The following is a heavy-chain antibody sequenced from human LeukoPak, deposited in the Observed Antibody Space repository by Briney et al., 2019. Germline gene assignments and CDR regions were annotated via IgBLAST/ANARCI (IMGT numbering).Heavy chain of an antibody. CDR2: IYYSGST. D-gene: IGHD1-14*01. J-gene: IGHJ4*02. Sequence: SETLSLTCTVSGGSISSSSYYWGWLRQPPGKGLEWIGSIYYSGSTYYNPSLKSRVTISVDTSKNQFSLKLSSVTAADTAVYYCASRTPEGLIDYWGQGTLVTVSS. CDR3: ASRTPEGLIDY. CDR1: GGSISSSSYY. V-gene: IGHV4-39*01.